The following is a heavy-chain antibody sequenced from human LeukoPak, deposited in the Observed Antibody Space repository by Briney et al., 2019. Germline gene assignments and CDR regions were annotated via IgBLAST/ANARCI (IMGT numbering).Heavy chain of an antibody. Sequence: SETLSLTCTVSGGSIRSSYYCWGWIRQPPGKGLEWIGSIYYSGNTYYNPSLKSRVTISLDTSKNQFSLRLTSVTAADTAVYYCARYCATTSCSPPFDYRGQGTLVTVSS. CDR1: GGSIRSSYYC. V-gene: IGHV4-39*01. CDR2: IYYSGNT. D-gene: IGHD2-2*01. CDR3: ARYCATTSCSPPFDY. J-gene: IGHJ4*02.